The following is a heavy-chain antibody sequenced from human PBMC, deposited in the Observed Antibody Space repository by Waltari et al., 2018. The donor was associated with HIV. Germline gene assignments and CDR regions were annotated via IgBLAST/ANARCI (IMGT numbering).Heavy chain of an antibody. Sequence: QVQLVESWGGVVQPGRSLRLSCAASGFPFSSSAMHWVRQAPGKGLEWVVVISYDGSNKYYADSVKGRFTISRDNSKNTLYLQMNSLRAEDTAVYYCAKDRHGVTIYGMDVWGQGTTVTVSS. V-gene: IGHV3-30*18. CDR2: ISYDGSNK. CDR1: GFPFSSSA. CDR3: AKDRHGVTIYGMDV. D-gene: IGHD4-17*01. J-gene: IGHJ6*02.